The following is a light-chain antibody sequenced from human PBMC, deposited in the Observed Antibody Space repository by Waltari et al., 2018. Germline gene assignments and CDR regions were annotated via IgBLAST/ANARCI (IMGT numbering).Light chain of an antibody. CDR3: QQYSDWPQNS. Sequence: EVVLTQSPATLSLSPGERATLSCRASQSVRSSLAWYQQKPGQAPRLLINGASSRATGIPDMFSGSGSGTDFTLTINSLEPEDFALYYCQQYSDWPQNSFGQGTKVEIK. CDR2: GAS. CDR1: QSVRSS. V-gene: IGKV3-15*01. J-gene: IGKJ2*03.